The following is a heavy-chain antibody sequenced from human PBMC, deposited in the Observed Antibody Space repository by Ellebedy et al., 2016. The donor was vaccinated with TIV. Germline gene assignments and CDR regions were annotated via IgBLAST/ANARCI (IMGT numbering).Heavy chain of an antibody. V-gene: IGHV1-3*01. D-gene: IGHD2-15*01. CDR3: ARGDRVAPPFDY. Sequence: AASVKVSCKASGYTFTSYAMHWVRQAPGQRLEWMGWINAGNGNTKYSQKFQGRVTITRYTSASTAYMELISLRSEDTAVYYCARGDRVAPPFDYWGQGTLVTVSS. J-gene: IGHJ4*02. CDR1: GYTFTSYA. CDR2: INAGNGNT.